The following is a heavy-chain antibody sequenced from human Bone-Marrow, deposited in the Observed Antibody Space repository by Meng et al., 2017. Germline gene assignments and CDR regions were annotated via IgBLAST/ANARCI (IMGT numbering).Heavy chain of an antibody. D-gene: IGHD1-26*01. CDR1: GGSISSSSYY. Sequence: QLQLQESGSGLVKPSQTLSLTCAVSGGSISSSSYYWGWIRQPPGKGLEWIGSIYYSGTTYYNPSLKSRLTISVDTSKNQFSLKLSSVTAADTAVYYCARLVGATGVFDYWGQGTLVTVSS. J-gene: IGHJ4*02. CDR3: ARLVGATGVFDY. CDR2: IYYSGTT. V-gene: IGHV4-39*01.